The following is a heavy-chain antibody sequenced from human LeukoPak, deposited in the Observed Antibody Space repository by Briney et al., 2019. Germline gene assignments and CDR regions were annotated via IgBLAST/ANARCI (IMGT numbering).Heavy chain of an antibody. CDR1: GFTFSSYA. D-gene: IGHD3-9*01. CDR2: ISYDGSNK. CDR3: ASGYDILTGYYNPLGGDY. V-gene: IGHV3-30-3*01. Sequence: PGGSLRLSCAASGFTFSSYAMHWVRQAPGKGLEWVAVISYDGSNKYYADSVKGRFTISRDNSKNTLYLQMNSLRAEDTAVYYCASGYDILTGYYNPLGGDYWGQGTLVTVSS. J-gene: IGHJ4*02.